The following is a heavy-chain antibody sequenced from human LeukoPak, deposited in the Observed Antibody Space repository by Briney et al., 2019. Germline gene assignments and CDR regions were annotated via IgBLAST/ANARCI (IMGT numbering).Heavy chain of an antibody. J-gene: IGHJ6*02. V-gene: IGHV4-34*01. D-gene: IGHD1-26*01. CDR1: DESFSGYY. Sequence: SETLSLTCAVYDESFSGYYCSWIRQPPRKGLEWIGEIDHSGSTNYNPSLKSRVTMSVDTSKNLFSLKVSSVTAADTAVYYCARGRSNYYGMDVWGQGTTVTVSS. CDR2: IDHSGST. CDR3: ARGRSNYYGMDV.